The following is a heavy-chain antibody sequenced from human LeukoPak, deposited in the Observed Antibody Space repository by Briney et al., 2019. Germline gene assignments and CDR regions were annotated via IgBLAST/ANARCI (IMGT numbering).Heavy chain of an antibody. CDR2: IRGSGGST. D-gene: IGHD2-15*01. V-gene: IGHV3-23*01. CDR1: GFTFSSYA. J-gene: IGHJ5*01. Sequence: GGSLRLSCAASGFTFSSYAMSWVRQAPGKGLEWVSAIRGSGGSTYYADSVKGRFSISRDNSKNTVYLQMNSLRAEDTAVYYCAKGPRDGSITIWFDSWGQGTLVTVSS. CDR3: AKGPRDGSITIWFDS.